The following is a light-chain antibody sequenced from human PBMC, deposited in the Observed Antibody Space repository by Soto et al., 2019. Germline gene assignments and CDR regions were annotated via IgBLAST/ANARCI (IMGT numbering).Light chain of an antibody. CDR3: QHYGSSLSIT. V-gene: IGKV1-39*01. CDR2: AAS. Sequence: DMEMTQSPSSLSAFVGDRVTITCRASQSISNYLNWYQHKPGKVPKLLIYAASSLQSGVPTRFSGSGSGTDFTLTISRLEPEDFAVYYCQHYGSSLSITFGQGTRLEIK. J-gene: IGKJ5*01. CDR1: QSISNY.